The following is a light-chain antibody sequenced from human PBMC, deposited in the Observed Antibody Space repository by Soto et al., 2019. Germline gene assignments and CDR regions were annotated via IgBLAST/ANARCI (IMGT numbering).Light chain of an antibody. Sequence: QSVLTQPPSASGSPGQSVTISCTGTSSDVGGYNFVSWYQQHLGKAPKFMIYEVSMRPSGVPDRFSGFKSGNTASLTVSGLQAEDEADYYCSSYAGGIKWGFGRGTKLTVL. CDR3: SSYAGGIKWG. CDR1: SSDVGGYNF. V-gene: IGLV2-8*01. J-gene: IGLJ3*02. CDR2: EVS.